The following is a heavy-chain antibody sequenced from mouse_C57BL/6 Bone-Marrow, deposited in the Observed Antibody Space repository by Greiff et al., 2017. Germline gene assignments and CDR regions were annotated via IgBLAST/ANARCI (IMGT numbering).Heavy chain of an antibody. Sequence: EVQLQESGAELVRPGASVKLSCTASGFNIKDDYMHWVKQRPEQGLEWIGWIDPENGDTEYASKFQGKATITVDKYSNTAYLQLRSLTSEDTAVYYYTRIDYWGQGTLVTVSA. CDR3: TRIDY. V-gene: IGHV14-4*01. J-gene: IGHJ3*01. CDR2: IDPENGDT. CDR1: GFNIKDDY.